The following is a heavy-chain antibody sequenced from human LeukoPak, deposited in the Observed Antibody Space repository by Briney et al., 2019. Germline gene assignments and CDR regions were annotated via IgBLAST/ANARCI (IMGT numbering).Heavy chain of an antibody. CDR3: ARASDWGYAPTYYYYMDV. V-gene: IGHV1-8*03. CDR1: GYTFTSYD. D-gene: IGHD2-15*01. J-gene: IGHJ6*03. CDR2: MNPNSGNT. Sequence: GASVKVSCKASGYTFTSYDINWVRQATGQGLEWMGWMNPNSGNTGYAQKFQGRVTITRNTSISTAYMELSSLRSEDTAVYYCARASDWGYAPTYYYYMDVWGKGTTVTVSS.